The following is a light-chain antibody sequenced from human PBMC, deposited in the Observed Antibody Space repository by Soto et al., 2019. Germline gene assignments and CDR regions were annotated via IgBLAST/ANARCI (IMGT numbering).Light chain of an antibody. J-gene: IGLJ1*01. CDR3: CSYAGTSTYV. V-gene: IGLV2-23*01. Sequence: QSVLTQPASVSGSPGQSITISCTGTSSDVGSYNLVSWYQQHPGKAPKVMIYEGSKRPSGVSNRFSGSKSGNTASLTISGLQAEDEADYYCCSYAGTSTYVSGTGTKVTVL. CDR2: EGS. CDR1: SSDVGSYNL.